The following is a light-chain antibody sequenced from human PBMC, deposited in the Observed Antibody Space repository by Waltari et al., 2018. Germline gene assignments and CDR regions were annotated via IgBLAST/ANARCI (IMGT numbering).Light chain of an antibody. V-gene: IGKV3-20*01. CDR1: QSVSSNF. Sequence: EVLLTQSPGTLSLSPGERATLSCRASQSVSSNFLTWYQQKPGQAPRLLIYGASRSATGIPDRFSGSGSGTDFTLTISRLEPEDFAVYYCQQYVGSPGLTFGGGTKVEIK. CDR2: GAS. CDR3: QQYVGSPGLT. J-gene: IGKJ4*01.